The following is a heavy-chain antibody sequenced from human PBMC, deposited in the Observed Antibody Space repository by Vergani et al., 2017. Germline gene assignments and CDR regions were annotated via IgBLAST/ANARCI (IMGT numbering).Heavy chain of an antibody. CDR2: ISSSGGNT. Sequence: EVQLLESGGGLVQPGGSLRLSCAASGFTFSNYAMGWVRQTPGKGLEWVSSISSSGGNTYYADSVKGGFTISRDNSKNTLYLQMNSLRAEDTAVYYCAKDRLGGSSLYVRWFDPWGQGTLVTVSS. CDR3: AKDRLGGSSLYVRWFDP. V-gene: IGHV3-23*01. J-gene: IGHJ5*02. D-gene: IGHD6-13*01. CDR1: GFTFSNYA.